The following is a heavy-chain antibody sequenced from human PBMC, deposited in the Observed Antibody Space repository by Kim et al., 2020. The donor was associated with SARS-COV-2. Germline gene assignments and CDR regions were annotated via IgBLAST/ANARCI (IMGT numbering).Heavy chain of an antibody. CDR3: ARDVRGYSYGIFDY. V-gene: IGHV3-11*05. Sequence: GGSLRLSCAASGFTFSDYYMSWIRQAPGKGLEWVSYISSSSYTNYADSVKGRFTISRDNAKNSLYLQMNSLRAEDTAVYYCARDVRGYSYGIFDYWGQGTLVTVSS. J-gene: IGHJ4*02. D-gene: IGHD5-18*01. CDR2: ISSSSYT. CDR1: GFTFSDYY.